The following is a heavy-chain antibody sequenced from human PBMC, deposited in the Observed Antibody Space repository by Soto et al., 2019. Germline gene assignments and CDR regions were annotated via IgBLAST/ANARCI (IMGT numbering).Heavy chain of an antibody. Sequence: CGSLRLSCAASGFTFSSYAMSWVRQAPGKGLEWVSAISGSGGSTYYADSVKGRFTISRDNSKNTLYLQMNSLRAEDTAVYYCAKVGAWFGELSGPFDYWGQGTLVTVSS. V-gene: IGHV3-23*01. D-gene: IGHD3-10*01. CDR3: AKVGAWFGELSGPFDY. CDR1: GFTFSSYA. CDR2: ISGSGGST. J-gene: IGHJ4*02.